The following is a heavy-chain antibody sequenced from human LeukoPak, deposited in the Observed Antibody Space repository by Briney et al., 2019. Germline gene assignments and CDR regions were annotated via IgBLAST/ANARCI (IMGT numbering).Heavy chain of an antibody. CDR2: IRYDGSNK. CDR3: ARRPRRLRFLEWTENYYYYYMDV. V-gene: IGHV3-30*02. J-gene: IGHJ6*03. Sequence: SGGSLRLSCAASGFIFSSYGMHWVRQAPGKGLEWVAYIRYDGSNKYYADSVKGRFTISRDNSKNTLYLQMNSLRAEDTAVYYCARRPRRLRFLEWTENYYYYYMDVWGKGTTVTVSS. D-gene: IGHD3-3*01. CDR1: GFIFSSYG.